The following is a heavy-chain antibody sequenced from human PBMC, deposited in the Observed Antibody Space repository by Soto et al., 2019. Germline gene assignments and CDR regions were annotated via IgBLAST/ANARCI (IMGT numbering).Heavy chain of an antibody. Sequence: QVQLVQSGAEVKKPGASVKVSCKASGYTFTSYGISWVRQAPGQGLEWMGWISAYNGNTNYAQKLQGRVTMTTDTSTSTAYMALRSLRSDDTAVYYCARVAADIVVVPDASYFDYWGQGTLVTVSS. CDR3: ARVAADIVVVPDASYFDY. J-gene: IGHJ4*02. V-gene: IGHV1-18*01. CDR2: ISAYNGNT. CDR1: GYTFTSYG. D-gene: IGHD2-2*01.